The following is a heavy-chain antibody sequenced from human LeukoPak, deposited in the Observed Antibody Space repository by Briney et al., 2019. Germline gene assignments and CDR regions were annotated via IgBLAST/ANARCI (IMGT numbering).Heavy chain of an antibody. J-gene: IGHJ4*02. CDR2: IIPIFGTA. D-gene: IGHD1-26*01. CDR3: AREIVGATKGEFDY. CDR1: GGTFSSYA. V-gene: IGHV1-69*01. Sequence: GASVKVSCKASGGTFSSYAISWVRQAPGQGLEWMGGIIPIFGTANYAQKFQGRVTITADESTSTAYMELSSLRSEDTAVYCCAREIVGATKGEFDYWGQGTLVTVSS.